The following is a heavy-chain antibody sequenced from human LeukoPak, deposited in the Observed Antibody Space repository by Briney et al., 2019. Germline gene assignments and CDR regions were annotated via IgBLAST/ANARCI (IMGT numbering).Heavy chain of an antibody. CDR3: ARAVLDSSGWHFDY. J-gene: IGHJ4*02. CDR2: INPNSGGT. Sequence: ASVKVSCKASGYTFTGYYMHWVRQAPGQGLEWMGRINPNSGGTNYAQKFQGRVTMTRGTSISTAYMELSRLRSDDTAVYYCARAVLDSSGWHFDYWGQGTLVTVX. CDR1: GYTFTGYY. D-gene: IGHD6-19*01. V-gene: IGHV1-2*06.